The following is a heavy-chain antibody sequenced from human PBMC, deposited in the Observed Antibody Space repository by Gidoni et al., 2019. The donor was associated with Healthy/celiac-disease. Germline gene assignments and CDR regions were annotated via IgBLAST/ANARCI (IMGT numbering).Heavy chain of an antibody. CDR1: GYSFTSYW. D-gene: IGHD3-10*01. V-gene: IGHV5-10-1*03. CDR3: ARGGGFGELLHSFDY. CDR2: IDPSDSYT. Sequence: EVQLVQSGAEVKKPGESLRISCKGSGYSFTSYWISWVRQMPGKGLEWMGRIDPSDSYTNYSPSFQGHVTISADKSISTAHLQWSSLKASDTAMYYCARGGGFGELLHSFDYWGQGTLVTVSS. J-gene: IGHJ4*02.